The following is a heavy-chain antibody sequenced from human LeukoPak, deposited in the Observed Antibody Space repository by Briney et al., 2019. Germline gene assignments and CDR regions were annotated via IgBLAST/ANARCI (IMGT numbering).Heavy chain of an antibody. CDR2: FDPEDGET. Sequence: GASVKVSCKASGYTFTGYYMHWVRQAPGKGLEWMGGFDPEDGETIYAQKFQGRVTMTEDTSTDTAYMELSSLRSEDTAVYYCATNNPIVVVPAAFRDYYYYMDVWGKGTTVTVSS. V-gene: IGHV1-24*01. J-gene: IGHJ6*03. CDR3: ATNNPIVVVPAAFRDYYYYMDV. CDR1: GYTFTGYY. D-gene: IGHD2-2*01.